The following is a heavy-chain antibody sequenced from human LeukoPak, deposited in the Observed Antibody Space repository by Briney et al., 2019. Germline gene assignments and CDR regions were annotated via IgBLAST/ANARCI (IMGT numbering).Heavy chain of an antibody. Sequence: GGSLRLSCAASGFTFSSSWMTWVRQTPGKGLEWVANINQGGSEKYYVDSVKGRFTISRDNAKNSLFLQMNSLRAEDTAVYYCARDRINLTYCGGDCYSAFDIWGQGTMVTVSS. D-gene: IGHD2-21*02. CDR3: ARDRINLTYCGGDCYSAFDI. V-gene: IGHV3-7*01. CDR1: GFTFSSSW. CDR2: INQGGSEK. J-gene: IGHJ3*02.